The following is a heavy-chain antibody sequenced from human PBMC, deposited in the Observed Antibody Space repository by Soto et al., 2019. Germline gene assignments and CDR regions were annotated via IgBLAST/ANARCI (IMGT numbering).Heavy chain of an antibody. CDR1: AGSLSNYY. D-gene: IGHD6-19*01. Sequence: LSLTCSVSAGSLSNYYWTWIRQSPGKGLEWIGEIYHTGSTKYNPSLKSRVAISVDMSKNQFSLTLNSVTPADTAVYYCARGGRGSGLYFLYYFDLWGQGTLVTVSS. CDR3: ARGGRGSGLYFLYYFDL. CDR2: IYHTGST. J-gene: IGHJ4*02. V-gene: IGHV4-59*01.